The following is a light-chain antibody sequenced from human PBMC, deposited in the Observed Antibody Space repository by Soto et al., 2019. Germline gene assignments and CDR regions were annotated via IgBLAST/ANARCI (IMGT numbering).Light chain of an antibody. CDR3: QQYGSSPPT. CDR2: GAS. V-gene: IGKV3-20*01. J-gene: IGKJ4*01. Sequence: IVLTQSPGTLSLSPGERATLSCRASQSVSSGYLAWYQQKPGQAPRLLISGASSRATGIPDRFSGSGSGTDFTLNISRLEPEDFAVYYCQQYGSSPPTVGGGTKVEIK. CDR1: QSVSSGY.